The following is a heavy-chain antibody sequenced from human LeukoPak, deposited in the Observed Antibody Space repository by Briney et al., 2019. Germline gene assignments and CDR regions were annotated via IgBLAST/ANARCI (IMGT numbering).Heavy chain of an antibody. J-gene: IGHJ4*02. Sequence: PSETLSLTCAVYGGSFSGYYWSWIRQPPGKGLEWIGEINHSGSTNYNPSLKSRVTISVDTSKNQFSLKLSSVTAADTAVYYCARGHWGVIVHIDYWGQGTLVTVSS. CDR2: INHSGST. CDR1: GGSFSGYY. CDR3: ARGHWGVIVHIDY. V-gene: IGHV4-34*01. D-gene: IGHD3-16*02.